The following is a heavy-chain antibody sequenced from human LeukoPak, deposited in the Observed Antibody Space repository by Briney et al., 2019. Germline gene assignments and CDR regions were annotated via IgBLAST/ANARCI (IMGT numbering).Heavy chain of an antibody. CDR3: ARVYGIGAFDI. CDR1: GGSISSGGYS. D-gene: IGHD4-17*01. J-gene: IGHJ3*02. Sequence: PSETLSLTCTVSGGSISSGGYSWSWIRQHPGKGLEWIGYIYYSGSTYYNPSLKSRVTISVDTSKNQFSLKLSSVTAADTAVYYCARVYGIGAFDIWGQGTMVTVSS. CDR2: IYYSGST. V-gene: IGHV4-31*03.